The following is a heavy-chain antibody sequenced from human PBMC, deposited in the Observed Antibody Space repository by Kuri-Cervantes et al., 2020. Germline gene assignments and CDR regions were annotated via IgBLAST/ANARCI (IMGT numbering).Heavy chain of an antibody. V-gene: IGHV4-61*01. CDR1: GGPVSSGSYY. CDR2: IHYSGST. J-gene: IGHJ4*02. D-gene: IGHD5-12*01. Sequence: GSLRLPCTVSGGPVSSGSYYWSWIRQPPGKGLEWIGYIHYSGSTNYNPSLKSRVTISVDTSKNQFSLKLSSVTAADTAVYYCAREDIMSSAPTNWGQGTLVTVSS. CDR3: AREDIMSSAPTN.